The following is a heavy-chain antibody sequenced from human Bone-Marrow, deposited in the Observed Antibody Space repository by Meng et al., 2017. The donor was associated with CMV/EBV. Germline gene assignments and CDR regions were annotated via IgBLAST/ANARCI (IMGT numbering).Heavy chain of an antibody. V-gene: IGHV3-15*01. CDR1: FTVSNAW. J-gene: IGHJ4*02. D-gene: IGHD3-10*01. CDR3: TTDSPRRKILWFGED. Sequence: FTVSNAWMSWVRQAPGKGLEWVGRIKSKTDGGTTDYAAPVKGRFTISRDDSKNTLYLQMNSLKTEDTAVYYCTTDSPRRKILWFGEDWGQGTLVTVSS. CDR2: IKSKTDGGTT.